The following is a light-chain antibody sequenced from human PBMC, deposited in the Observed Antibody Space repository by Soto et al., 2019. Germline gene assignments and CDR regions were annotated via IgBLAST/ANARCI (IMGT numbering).Light chain of an antibody. Sequence: IVLTQSPASLSVSHGERAALSRRASESVSSNLAWYQQKPGQAPRLLIYGASTRATGIPARISGSGSGTEFTLTISSLQSEDFAVYYCQQYNKWRTFGQGTKVDIK. CDR3: QQYNKWRT. CDR1: ESVSSN. J-gene: IGKJ1*01. CDR2: GAS. V-gene: IGKV3-15*01.